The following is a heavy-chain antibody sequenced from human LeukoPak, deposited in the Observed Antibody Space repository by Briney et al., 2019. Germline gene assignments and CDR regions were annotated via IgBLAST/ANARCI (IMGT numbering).Heavy chain of an antibody. D-gene: IGHD5-18*01. CDR3: ARGGSAPPWLLFDY. V-gene: IGHV1-3*01. CDR1: GYTFTSYA. J-gene: IGHJ4*02. Sequence: XSVKVSCKASGYTFTSYAMHWVRQAPGQRLEWMGWINAGNGNTKYSQKFQGRVTITKDTSASTAYMELSSLRSEDTAVYYCARGGSAPPWLLFDYWGQGTLVTVSS. CDR2: INAGNGNT.